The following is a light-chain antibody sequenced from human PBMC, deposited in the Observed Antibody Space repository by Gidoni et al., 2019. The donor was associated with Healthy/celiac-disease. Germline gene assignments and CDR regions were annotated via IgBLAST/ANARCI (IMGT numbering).Light chain of an antibody. V-gene: IGKV3-20*01. CDR1: QSVSSSY. CDR3: QKYGSSPWT. J-gene: IGKJ1*01. CDR2: GAS. Sequence: ELVLTPSPGTLSLSPGERATLSCRASQSVSSSYLAWYQQKPGQAPRLLIYGASSRATGIPDRFSGSGSGTDFTLTISRMEPEDFAVYYCQKYGSSPWTFGQGTKVEIK.